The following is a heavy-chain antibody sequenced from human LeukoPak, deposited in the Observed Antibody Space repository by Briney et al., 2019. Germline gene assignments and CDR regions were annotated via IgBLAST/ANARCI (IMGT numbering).Heavy chain of an antibody. CDR1: GFSFSGYA. D-gene: IGHD3-22*01. J-gene: IGHJ4*02. CDR3: AKDISGYYRPFDY. Sequence: GGSLRLSCAASGFSFSGYAMSWVRQAPGKELEWVSSISGSGSHTYHADSVKGRFTISRDNSKNTLYLQMNSLRAEDTAVYYCAKDISGYYRPFDYWGQGTLVTVSS. CDR2: ISGSGSHT. V-gene: IGHV3-23*01.